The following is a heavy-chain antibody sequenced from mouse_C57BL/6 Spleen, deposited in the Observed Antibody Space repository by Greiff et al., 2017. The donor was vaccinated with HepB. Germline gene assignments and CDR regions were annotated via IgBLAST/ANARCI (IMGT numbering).Heavy chain of an antibody. J-gene: IGHJ1*03. CDR1: GYTFTSYW. CDR2: INPSNGGT. D-gene: IGHD2-5*01. CDR3: ARSESNYPYWYFDV. V-gene: IGHV1-53*01. Sequence: VQLQQPGTELVKPGASVKLSCKASGYTFTSYWMHWVKQRPGQGLEWIGNINPSNGGTNYNEKFKSKATLTVDKSSSTAYMQLSSLTSEDSAVYYCARSESNYPYWYFDVWGTGTTVTVSS.